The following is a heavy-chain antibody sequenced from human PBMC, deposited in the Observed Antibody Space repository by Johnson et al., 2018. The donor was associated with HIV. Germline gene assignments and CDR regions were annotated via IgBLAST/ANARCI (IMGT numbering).Heavy chain of an antibody. J-gene: IGHJ3*02. CDR1: GFTFDDYC. V-gene: IGHV3-20*04. CDR2: INCNGGST. D-gene: IGHD2-15*01. Sequence: VQLVESGGGVVRPGGSLRLSCAASGFTFDDYCMSWVRQAPGKGLEWVSGINCNGGSTGYADSVKGRFTISRDNAKNSLYLQMNSLRAEDTALYYCARGRDCSGGSCYPTDAFDIWGQGTMVTVSS. CDR3: ARGRDCSGGSCYPTDAFDI.